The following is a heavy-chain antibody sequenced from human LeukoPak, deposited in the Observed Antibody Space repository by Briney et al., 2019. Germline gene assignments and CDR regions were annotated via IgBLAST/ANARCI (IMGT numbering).Heavy chain of an antibody. CDR1: GFTFSSYS. V-gene: IGHV3-48*01. D-gene: IGHD3-22*01. CDR3: ARERNNYYDSSGAGFDP. J-gene: IGHJ5*02. Sequence: GGYLRLSRAASGFTFSSYSMNRVRQAPGNELEWGSYISSSSSTIYYADSVKGRFTISRDNAKNSLYLQMNSLRAEDTAVYYCARERNNYYDSSGAGFDPWGQGTLVTVSS. CDR2: ISSSSSTI.